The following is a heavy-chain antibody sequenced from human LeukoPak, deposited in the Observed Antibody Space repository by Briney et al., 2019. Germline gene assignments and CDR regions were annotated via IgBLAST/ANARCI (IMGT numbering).Heavy chain of an antibody. CDR3: ARMAVAGQYNDY. CDR1: EFTFSTYE. D-gene: IGHD6-13*01. Sequence: PGGSLRLSCAASEFTFSTYEMKRVRQAPGKGLEWVSYISSSGDSLYYADSVKGRFTISRDNARNSLYVQMNSLRAEDTAIYFCARMAVAGQYNDYWGQGTLVTVSS. V-gene: IGHV3-48*03. J-gene: IGHJ4*02. CDR2: ISSSGDSL.